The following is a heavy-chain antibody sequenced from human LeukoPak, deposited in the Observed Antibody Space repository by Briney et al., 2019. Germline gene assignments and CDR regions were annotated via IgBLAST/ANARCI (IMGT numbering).Heavy chain of an antibody. Sequence: SVKVSCKASGGTFSSYAISWVRQAPGQGLEWMGGIIPIFGTADYAQKFQGRVTITADESTSTAYMELSGLRSEDTAVYYCARGPGRFGELLGNGMDVWAEGPRSPSP. CDR3: ARGPGRFGELLGNGMDV. D-gene: IGHD3-10*01. CDR1: GGTFSSYA. V-gene: IGHV1-69*01. J-gene: IGHJ6*02. CDR2: IIPIFGTA.